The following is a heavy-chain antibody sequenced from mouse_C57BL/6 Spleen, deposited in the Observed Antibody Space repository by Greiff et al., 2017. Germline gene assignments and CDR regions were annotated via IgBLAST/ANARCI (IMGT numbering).Heavy chain of an antibody. V-gene: IGHV1-7*01. CDR3: ARGTYPHYFDY. J-gene: IGHJ2*01. CDR2: INPSSGYP. CDR1: GYTFTSYW. Sequence: VQLHQSGAELAKPGASVQLSCKASGYTFTSYWMHWVKHRPGQGLEWIGYINPSSGYPKYNQKFKDKSTLTADKSSSTAYMELRRLTYEDSAVYYCARGTYPHYFDYWGQGTTLTVSS. D-gene: IGHD5-1*01.